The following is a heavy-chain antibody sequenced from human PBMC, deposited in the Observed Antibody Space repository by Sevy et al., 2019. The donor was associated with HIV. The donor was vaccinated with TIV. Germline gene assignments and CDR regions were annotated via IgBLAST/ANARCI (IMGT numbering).Heavy chain of an antibody. CDR2: IKQDGSEK. V-gene: IGHV3-7*01. CDR1: GFTFSNYW. Sequence: GGSLRLSCAASGFTFSNYWMSWVRQAPGKGLEWVANIKQDGSEKYYVDSVKGRCTISRDNAKNSLSLQMNSLRAGDTAMYYCARDKGQGWFDPWGQGTLVTVSS. CDR3: ARDKGQGWFDP. J-gene: IGHJ5*02.